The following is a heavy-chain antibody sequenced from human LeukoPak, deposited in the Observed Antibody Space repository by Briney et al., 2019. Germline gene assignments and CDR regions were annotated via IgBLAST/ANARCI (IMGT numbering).Heavy chain of an antibody. D-gene: IGHD6-13*01. CDR1: GGSISSGGYS. Sequence: PSETLSLTCAVSGGSISSGGYSWSWIRQPPGKGLEWIGYIYHSGSTYYNPSLKSRVPISVDRSKNQFSLKLSSVTAADPAVYYCARVVAAAGSPHNWFDPWGQGTLVTVSS. CDR3: ARVVAAAGSPHNWFDP. CDR2: IYHSGST. V-gene: IGHV4-30-2*01. J-gene: IGHJ5*02.